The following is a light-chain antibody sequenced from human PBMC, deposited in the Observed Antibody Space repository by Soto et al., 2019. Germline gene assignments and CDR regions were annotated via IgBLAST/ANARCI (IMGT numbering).Light chain of an antibody. CDR1: QSIGNS. CDR2: DAF. Sequence: VLTQSPATLSLYPGERATLSCKASQSIGNSLGWFQQKPGQAPRLLIDDAFNRAAGIPARFTGSGSGSDFTLTISSLEPEDFGVYYCRQRYNWPLTFGGGTKVDIK. J-gene: IGKJ4*01. V-gene: IGKV3-11*01. CDR3: RQRYNWPLT.